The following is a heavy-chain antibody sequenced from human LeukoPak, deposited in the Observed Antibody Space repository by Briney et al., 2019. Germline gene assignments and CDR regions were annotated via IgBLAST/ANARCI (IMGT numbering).Heavy chain of an antibody. Sequence: ASVKVSCKASGYTFTGYYMHWVRQAPGQGLEWMGWINPNSGGTNYAQKFQGRVTMTRDTSISTAYMELSRLRSDDTAVYYCARVRSSRENWFDPWGQGTLVTVSS. J-gene: IGHJ5*02. CDR1: GYTFTGYY. CDR2: INPNSGGT. CDR3: ARVRSSRENWFDP. V-gene: IGHV1-2*02. D-gene: IGHD2-2*01.